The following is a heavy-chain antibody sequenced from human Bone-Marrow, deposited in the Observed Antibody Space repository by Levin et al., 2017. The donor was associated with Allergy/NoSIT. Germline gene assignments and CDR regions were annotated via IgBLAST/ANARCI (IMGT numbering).Heavy chain of an antibody. CDR1: GFTFSNFG. CDR2: ISHDGSDK. Sequence: GGSLRLSCSASGFTFSNFGMHWVRQAPGKGLEWVAVISHDGSDKYYADSVKGRFTISRDNSKNNLFLQMNDLRAEDTAVYYCAKVSGDNSGRGAFGAEYFHHWGQGTLVTVSS. CDR3: AKVSGDNSGRGAFGAEYFHH. D-gene: IGHD3-3*01. V-gene: IGHV3-30*18. J-gene: IGHJ1*01.